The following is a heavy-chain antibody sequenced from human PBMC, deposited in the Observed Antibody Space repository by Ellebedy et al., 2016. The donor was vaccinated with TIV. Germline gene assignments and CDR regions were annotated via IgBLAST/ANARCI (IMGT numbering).Heavy chain of an antibody. D-gene: IGHD5-12*01. J-gene: IGHJ4*02. CDR3: ASAARGSGAYESF. Sequence: PGGSLRLSCAASGFTVSSSYMTWVRQAPGKGLEWVATINQGGSETYYVDSVKGRFTISRDNSKNSLYLQRNSLRADDKALYYCASAARGSGAYESFWGQGTLVTVSS. V-gene: IGHV3-7*01. CDR1: GFTVSSSY. CDR2: INQGGSET.